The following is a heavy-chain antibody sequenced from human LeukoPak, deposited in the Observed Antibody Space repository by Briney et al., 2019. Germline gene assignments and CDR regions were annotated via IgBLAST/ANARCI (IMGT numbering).Heavy chain of an antibody. J-gene: IGHJ4*02. D-gene: IGHD6-19*01. V-gene: IGHV3-23*01. Sequence: PGGSLRLSCTASEFTYSSYAMYWVRQAPGKGLEWVSGIFGSGGSAHYADSVKGRFTISRDDSKNTVYLQMNSLRAEDTAVYYCGKTTTGYSSGRYPAWPVDYWGQGTLVTVSS. CDR3: GKTTTGYSSGRYPAWPVDY. CDR1: EFTYSSYA. CDR2: IFGSGGSA.